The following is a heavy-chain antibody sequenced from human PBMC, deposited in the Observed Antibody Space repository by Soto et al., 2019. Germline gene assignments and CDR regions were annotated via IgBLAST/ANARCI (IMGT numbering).Heavy chain of an antibody. CDR3: ARARRGAMIRRKYYYGMDV. CDR2: IIPIYGTT. D-gene: IGHD3-10*01. CDR1: GGNFSSHG. J-gene: IGHJ6*02. Sequence: QVQLVQSGAEVKKPGSSVKVSCKASGGNFSSHGISWVRQAPGQGLEWMGGIIPIYGTTNYAQKFQGRVTITADESTNTSYMELTSLRDTAVYYCARARRGAMIRRKYYYGMDVWGQGTTVTVSS. V-gene: IGHV1-69*12.